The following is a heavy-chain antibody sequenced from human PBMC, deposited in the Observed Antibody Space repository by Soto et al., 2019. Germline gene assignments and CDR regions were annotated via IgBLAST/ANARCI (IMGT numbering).Heavy chain of an antibody. CDR3: ASSILVANIYYYYSMDV. CDR1: GGTFTAST. CDR2: IIPLFGTT. V-gene: IGHV1-69*06. Sequence: HVQLVQSGAEVKKPGSSVKVSCRASGGTFTASTISWVRQAPGQGLEWLGGIIPLFGTTSYPQKFQGRVTITADKSTSTAYMEVSSLRFEDTAVYYCASSILVANIYYYYSMDVWGQGTTVTVSS. D-gene: IGHD5-12*01. J-gene: IGHJ6*02.